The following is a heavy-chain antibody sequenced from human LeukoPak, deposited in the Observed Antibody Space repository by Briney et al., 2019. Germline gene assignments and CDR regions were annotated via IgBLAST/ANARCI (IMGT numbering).Heavy chain of an antibody. CDR2: IYYSGST. CDR3: ARTVTTVTN. J-gene: IGHJ4*02. D-gene: IGHD4-17*01. V-gene: IGHV4-39*01. CDR1: GGSISSSSYY. Sequence: SETLSLTCTVSGGSISSSSYYWGWIRQPPGKGLEWIGSIYYSGSTYYNPSLKSRVTISVDTSKNQFSLKLSSVTAADTAVYYCARTVTTVTNWGQGTLVTVSS.